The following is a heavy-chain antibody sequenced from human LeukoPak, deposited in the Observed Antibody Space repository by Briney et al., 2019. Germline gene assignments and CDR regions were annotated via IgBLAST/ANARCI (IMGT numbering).Heavy chain of an antibody. CDR2: IWYDGSNK. CDR3: ARSHYDSSGYPDY. V-gene: IGHV3-33*01. D-gene: IGHD3-22*01. Sequence: GGSLRLSCAASGSTFSSYGMHWVRQAPGKGLVWVAVIWYDGSNKYYADPVKGRFTISRDNSKNTLYLQMNSLRAEDTAVYYCARSHYDSSGYPDYWGQGTLVTVSS. CDR1: GSTFSSYG. J-gene: IGHJ4*02.